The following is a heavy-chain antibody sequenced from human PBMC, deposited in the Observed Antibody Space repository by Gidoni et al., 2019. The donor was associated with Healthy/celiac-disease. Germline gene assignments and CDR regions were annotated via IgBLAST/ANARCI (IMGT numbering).Heavy chain of an antibody. Sequence: QVPLQQCGAGLLKPSETLSLTCAVYGGSFSGYYWSWIRQPPGKGLEWIGEINHSGSTNYNPSLKSRVTISVDTSKNQFSLKLSSVTAADTAVYYCARGRKWELIRPYYYYGMDVWGQGTTVTVSS. CDR1: GGSFSGYY. CDR2: INHSGST. V-gene: IGHV4-34*01. CDR3: ARGRKWELIRPYYYYGMDV. D-gene: IGHD1-26*01. J-gene: IGHJ6*02.